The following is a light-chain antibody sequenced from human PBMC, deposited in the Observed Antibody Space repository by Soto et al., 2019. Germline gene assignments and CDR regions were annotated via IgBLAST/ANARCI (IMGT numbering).Light chain of an antibody. V-gene: IGKV1-39*01. CDR2: AAT. J-gene: IGKJ5*01. CDR3: QRSYRSIS. Sequence: DIRMTQSPSSLYASVGDRVTITCRASPSISAYLNWYQQRPGKAPSLLIYAATRLHSGVPSRFSGSGSGTDFTLTISSLQPEDFATYYCQRSYRSISFGQGTRLEMK. CDR1: PSISAY.